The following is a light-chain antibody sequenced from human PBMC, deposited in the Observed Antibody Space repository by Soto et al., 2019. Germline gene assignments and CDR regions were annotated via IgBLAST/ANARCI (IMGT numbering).Light chain of an antibody. CDR1: QSISTD. CDR2: DAS. V-gene: IGKV3-11*01. Sequence: EIVLTQSPATLSLSPGERATLSCRASQSISTDLAWYQQKPGQAPRLLSYDASNRATGIPARFSGSGSGTDFTLTISSREPEAFAVSYCQERRSWFFGGGTKVEIK. J-gene: IGKJ4*01. CDR3: QERRSWF.